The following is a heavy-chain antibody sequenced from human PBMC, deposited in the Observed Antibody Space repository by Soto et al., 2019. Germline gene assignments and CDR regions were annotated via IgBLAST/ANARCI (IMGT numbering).Heavy chain of an antibody. Sequence: QVQLVQSGAEVKKPGSSVKVSCKASGGTFRSYAISWVRQAPGQGLEWMGGIIPIFGTANDAQKFQGRVTTTADESTSTAYMELSSLGSEDTAVYYGARGVAPADWFDPWGQGTLVTVSS. CDR1: GGTFRSYA. CDR2: IIPIFGTA. CDR3: ARGVAPADWFDP. V-gene: IGHV1-69*01. D-gene: IGHD2-15*01. J-gene: IGHJ5*02.